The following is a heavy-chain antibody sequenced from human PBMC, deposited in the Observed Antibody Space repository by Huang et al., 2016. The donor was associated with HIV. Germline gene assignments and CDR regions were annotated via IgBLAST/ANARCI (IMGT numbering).Heavy chain of an antibody. CDR3: ATGFDVFFDF. CDR2: CDPEIGET. D-gene: IGHD3-9*01. V-gene: IGHV1-24*01. J-gene: IGHJ4*02. Sequence: QVQLVQSRAEVKKPGASVKGSCTVSDSTLTELSLHWVRQPPGKGLAWRGGCDPEIGETIYARKFQGRVTMTEDTSTETAFMELSGLRPEDTAVYYCATGFDVFFDFWGQGTLVTVSS. CDR1: DSTLTELS.